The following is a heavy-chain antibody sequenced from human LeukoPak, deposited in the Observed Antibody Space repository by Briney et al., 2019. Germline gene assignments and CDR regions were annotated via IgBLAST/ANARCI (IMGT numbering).Heavy chain of an antibody. CDR2: IKQDGSDK. Sequence: GGSLRLSCAASGFTFRSYWMSRVHQDPGKGLEWVANIKQDGSDKYYADSVKGRFTISRDNAKNSLYLQMNSLRAEGTALYYCARAAGHTYYFDYWGQGALVTVSS. J-gene: IGHJ4*02. V-gene: IGHV3-7*03. CDR3: ARAAGHTYYFDY. CDR1: GFTFRSYW.